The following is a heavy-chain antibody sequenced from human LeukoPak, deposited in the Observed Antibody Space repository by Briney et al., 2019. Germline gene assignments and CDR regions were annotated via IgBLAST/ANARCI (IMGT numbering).Heavy chain of an antibody. CDR3: ARGYCSSTSCHIMDV. CDR1: GYPFTRYD. CDR2: MHPYRGNT. D-gene: IGHD2-2*01. V-gene: IGHV1-8*01. Sequence: SVEVSCKPSGYPFTRYDIIGVRQATGHRPECLGGMHPYRGNTGYAQKFQGIVTITSNTSITTDYMKLSSLRSEDTAVYYCARGYCSSTSCHIMDVWGQGTTVTVSS. J-gene: IGHJ6*02.